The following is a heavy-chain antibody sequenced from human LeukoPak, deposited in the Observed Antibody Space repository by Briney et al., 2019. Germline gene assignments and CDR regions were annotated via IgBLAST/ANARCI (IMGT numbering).Heavy chain of an antibody. Sequence: GGSLRLSCAASGFTFSSYSMNWVRQAPGKGLEWVSFISSSSTYIYYADSVRGRFTISRDDAKNSLYLQMSSLRADDTAVYYCARDRVVSGRFGEVASWGQGTLVTVSS. J-gene: IGHJ5*01. CDR3: ARDRVVSGRFGEVAS. D-gene: IGHD3-10*01. CDR1: GFTFSSYS. CDR2: ISSSSTYI. V-gene: IGHV3-21*01.